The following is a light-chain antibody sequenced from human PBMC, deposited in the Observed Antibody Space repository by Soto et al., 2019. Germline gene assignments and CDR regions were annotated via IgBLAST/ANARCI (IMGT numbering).Light chain of an antibody. CDR3: HQYGSSPRT. CDR1: QSVSKW. Sequence: DIQMTQSPSTLPASVGDRVTITCRASQSVSKWLAWYQQQPGKAPKLLIYDASTRATGTPDRFSGSGSGTDFTLTISRLEPEDFAVYYCHQYGSSPRTFGQGTKVDIK. V-gene: IGKV1-5*01. J-gene: IGKJ1*01. CDR2: DAS.